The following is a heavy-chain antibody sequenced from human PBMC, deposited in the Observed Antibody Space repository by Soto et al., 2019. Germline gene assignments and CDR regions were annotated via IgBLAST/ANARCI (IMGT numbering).Heavy chain of an antibody. J-gene: IGHJ2*01. Sequence: EVQLVESGGGLVQPGGSLRLSCAASGFTFGPYWMTWVRQAPGKGLEWVAKIKPDGSEKYYVDSVKGRFNISRDNPTTSLYLQMNSLRAEDTAVYYCARPYTVAGSSFWCFDLWGRGTRVTVSS. CDR3: ARPYTVAGSSFWCFDL. V-gene: IGHV3-7*01. D-gene: IGHD3-16*01. CDR2: IKPDGSEK. CDR1: GFTFGPYW.